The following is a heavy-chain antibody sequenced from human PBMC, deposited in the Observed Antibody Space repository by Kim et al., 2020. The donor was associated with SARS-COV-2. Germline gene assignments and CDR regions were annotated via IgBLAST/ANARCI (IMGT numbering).Heavy chain of an antibody. CDR3: ARDTLENTYSLGCVGCSCFSWYCDY. D-gene: IGHD2-2*01. CDR1: GFSFSRHG. J-gene: IGHJ4*02. Sequence: VGSLRLSCAASGFSFSRHGIHWVRQAPGKGPEWVTAISYDGKKKFYADSVKGRFTVSRDNSKKTVTLQMNTLGPDDTAVYYCARDTLENTYSLGCVGCSCFSWYCDYWGKGTLVVVST. V-gene: IGHV3-30*03. CDR2: ISYDGKKK.